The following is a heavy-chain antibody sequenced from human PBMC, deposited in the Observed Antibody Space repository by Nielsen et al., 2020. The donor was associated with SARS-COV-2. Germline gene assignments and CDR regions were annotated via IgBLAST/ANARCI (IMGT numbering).Heavy chain of an antibody. J-gene: IGHJ4*02. Sequence: GESLKISCAASGFTFSSYAMHWVRQAPGKGLEWVAVISYDGSNKYYADSVKGRFTISRDNSKNTLYLQMNSLRAEDTAVYYCARAYYDSSGYQDYWGQGTLVTVSS. CDR2: ISYDGSNK. D-gene: IGHD3-22*01. CDR1: GFTFSSYA. V-gene: IGHV3-30-3*01. CDR3: ARAYYDSSGYQDY.